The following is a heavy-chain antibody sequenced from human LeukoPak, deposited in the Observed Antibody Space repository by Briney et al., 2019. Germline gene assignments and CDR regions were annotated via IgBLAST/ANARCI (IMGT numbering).Heavy chain of an antibody. D-gene: IGHD6-25*01. Sequence: PGGSLRLSCAASGFTFSSYWMSWVRQAPGKGLEWVANIKQDGSEKYYVDSVKGRFTISRDNSKNTLYLQLNSLRVEDTAVYYCARPTGGKAAAPFDYWGQGTLVTVSS. V-gene: IGHV3-7*01. CDR2: IKQDGSEK. CDR1: GFTFSSYW. J-gene: IGHJ4*02. CDR3: ARPTGGKAAAPFDY.